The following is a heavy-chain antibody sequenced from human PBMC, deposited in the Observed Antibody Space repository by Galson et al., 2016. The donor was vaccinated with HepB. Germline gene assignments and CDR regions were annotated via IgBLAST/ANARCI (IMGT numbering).Heavy chain of an antibody. Sequence: SVKVSCKASGYTFTTYYIHWVRQAPGQGLEWMGIINPSGGTASHAQKFQGRVTMIRDTSTSTVYMELSSLTSEDTAVYYCAREGSAGAIVPGDFWGQGILVSVSS. D-gene: IGHD2-2*01. J-gene: IGHJ4*02. CDR1: GYTFTTYY. CDR2: INPSGGTA. CDR3: AREGSAGAIVPGDF. V-gene: IGHV1-46*01.